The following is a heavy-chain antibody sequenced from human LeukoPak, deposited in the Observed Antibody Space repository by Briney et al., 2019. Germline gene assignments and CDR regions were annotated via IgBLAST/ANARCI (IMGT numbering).Heavy chain of an antibody. Sequence: GASVKVSCKASGYTFSDYYIHWVRQTPGQGLEWMGRINPKSGGTNHPQNFQGGVIMTRDTSISTSYMEMSGLRSDDTAVYYCARDKVGTVGFVDSWGQGTLVTVSS. D-gene: IGHD1-14*01. CDR2: INPKSGGT. CDR3: ARDKVGTVGFVDS. CDR1: GYTFSDYY. J-gene: IGHJ4*02. V-gene: IGHV1-2*06.